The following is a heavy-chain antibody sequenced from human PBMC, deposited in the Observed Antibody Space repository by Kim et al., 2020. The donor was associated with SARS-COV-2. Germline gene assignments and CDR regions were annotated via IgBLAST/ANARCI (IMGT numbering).Heavy chain of an antibody. CDR3: ARDFRYRSSQRLGYYGMDV. D-gene: IGHD6-13*01. CDR1: GYTFTSYG. CDR2: ISAYNGNT. V-gene: IGHV1-18*01. J-gene: IGHJ6*02. Sequence: ASVKVSCKASGYTFTSYGISWVRQAPGQGLEWMGWISAYNGNTNYAQKLQGRVTMTTDTSTSTAYMELRSLRSDDTAVYYRARDFRYRSSQRLGYYGMDVWGQGTTVTVSS.